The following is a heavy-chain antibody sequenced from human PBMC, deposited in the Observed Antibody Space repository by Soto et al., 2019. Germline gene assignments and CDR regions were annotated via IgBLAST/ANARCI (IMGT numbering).Heavy chain of an antibody. CDR3: VRDDAFDL. CDR1: GFTFDAYP. J-gene: IGHJ3*01. CDR2: LAWDGGSI. V-gene: IGHV3-9*01. Sequence: EVQLVESGGGLVQPGRSLRLSCAASGFTFDAYPMHWVRQAPGKGLEWVAGLAWDGGSIEYVDSVEGRFTISRDNAKNCLYLQMSSLRDDDTALYYCVRDDAFDLWGQGTQVTVSS.